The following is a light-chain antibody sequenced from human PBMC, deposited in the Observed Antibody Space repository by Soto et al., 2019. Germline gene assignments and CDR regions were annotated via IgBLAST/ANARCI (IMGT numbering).Light chain of an antibody. J-gene: IGLJ1*01. CDR3: SSYAGSDTFV. CDR1: SSDVGAYKY. Sequence: QSALTQPPSVSGSPGQSVTIYCTGTSSDVGAYKYVSWYQQHPGKAPKLLIYEVSKRPSGVPDRFSGSKSGNTASLTVSGLQAEDEADYYCSSYAGSDTFVFGTGTKLTVL. V-gene: IGLV2-8*01. CDR2: EVS.